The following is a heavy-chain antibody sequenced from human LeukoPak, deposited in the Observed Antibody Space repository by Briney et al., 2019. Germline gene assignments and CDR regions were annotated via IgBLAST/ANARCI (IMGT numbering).Heavy chain of an antibody. Sequence: KASETLSLTCAVYGGSFSGYYWSWMRQPPGKSLEWIGEINHSRSPNYNPSLKSRVTISVDTSKNQFSLKLSSVTAADTAVYYCARSGSGSSHYYFDYWGQGTLVTVSS. D-gene: IGHD3-22*01. V-gene: IGHV4-34*01. CDR1: GGSFSGYY. CDR2: INHSRSP. J-gene: IGHJ4*02. CDR3: ARSGSGSSHYYFDY.